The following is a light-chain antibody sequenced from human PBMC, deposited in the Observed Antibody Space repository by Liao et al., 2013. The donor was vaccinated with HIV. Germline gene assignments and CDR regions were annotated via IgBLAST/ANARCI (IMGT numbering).Light chain of an antibody. Sequence: SYEVTQPPSVSVSPGQTATITCSGDKLGDKYVCWYQQRPGQSPVMVIYQDIKRPSGIPERFSGSNSGNTATLTISGTQPMDEADYYCQVWDSSTSFVFGTGTKVTVL. CDR1: KLGDKY. V-gene: IGLV3-1*01. J-gene: IGLJ1*01. CDR3: QVWDSSTSFV. CDR2: QDI.